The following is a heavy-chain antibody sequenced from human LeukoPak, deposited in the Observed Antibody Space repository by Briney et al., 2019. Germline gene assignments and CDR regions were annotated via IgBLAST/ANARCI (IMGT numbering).Heavy chain of an antibody. CDR3: ARDGYGDYYYGMDV. J-gene: IGHJ6*02. V-gene: IGHV1-3*01. CDR1: GCTFTSYA. Sequence: GASVKVFCKASGCTFTSYAMHWVRQAPGQRLEWMGWINAGNGNTKYSQKFQGRVTITRDTSASTAYMELSSLRSEDTAVYYCARDGYGDYYYGMDVWGQGTTVTVSS. D-gene: IGHD4-17*01. CDR2: INAGNGNT.